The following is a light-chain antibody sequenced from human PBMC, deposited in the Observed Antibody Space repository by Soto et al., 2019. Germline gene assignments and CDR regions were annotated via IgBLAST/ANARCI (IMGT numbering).Light chain of an antibody. V-gene: IGKV3-20*01. CDR1: QSVSFRY. CDR2: DAS. Sequence: EVVLTQSPGTLSLSPGERATLSCRASQSVSFRYLAWYQQRPGQAPRLLIYDASTRANGIPDRFSGSGSGTDFTLTISRLEPEDFAVYYCQQSSSLPITFGQGTRLDIK. J-gene: IGKJ5*01. CDR3: QQSSSLPIT.